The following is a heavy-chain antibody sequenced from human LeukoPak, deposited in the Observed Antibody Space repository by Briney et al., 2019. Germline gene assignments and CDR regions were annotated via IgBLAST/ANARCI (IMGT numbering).Heavy chain of an antibody. CDR2: INWNGDST. CDR1: GSNFDKYG. J-gene: IGHJ4*02. D-gene: IGHD5-12*01. V-gene: IGHV3-20*04. Sequence: GGSLRLSCPASGSNFDKYGMIWVRQGLGKGLEWVSGINWNGDSTGYADSVKGRFTISRDNAKNSLYLQMNSLRAEDTALYYCARGGRGSWGQGTPVTVSS. CDR3: ARGGRGS.